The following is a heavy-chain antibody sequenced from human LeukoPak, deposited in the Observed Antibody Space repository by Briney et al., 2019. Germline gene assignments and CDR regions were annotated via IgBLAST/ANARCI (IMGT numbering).Heavy chain of an antibody. CDR3: AKAVGSFDFAFEY. CDR2: QTGSGGST. Sequence: PGGSLRLSCAASGFTFSSYVMSWVRQAPGKGREWVSGQTGSGGSTKEPDSVKGRYTISRDNSKNTVYLQMNSLRAEDTAVYYCAKAVGSFDFAFEYWGQGTLVTVSS. CDR1: GFTFSSYV. J-gene: IGHJ4*02. D-gene: IGHD3-10*01. V-gene: IGHV3-23*01.